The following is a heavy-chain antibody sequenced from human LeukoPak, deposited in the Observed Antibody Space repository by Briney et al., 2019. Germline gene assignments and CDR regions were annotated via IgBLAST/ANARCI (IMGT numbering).Heavy chain of an antibody. D-gene: IGHD6-13*01. V-gene: IGHV3-7*01. J-gene: IGHJ4*02. Sequence: GGSLRLSCAASGFTFSTYWMSWVRQAPGKGLEWVANIKQDGSENYYVDSVKGRFTISRDNAKNSLYLQMNSLRAEDTAMYYCARDSAGNDYWGQGTLVTVSS. CDR1: GFTFSTYW. CDR3: ARDSAGNDY. CDR2: IKQDGSEN.